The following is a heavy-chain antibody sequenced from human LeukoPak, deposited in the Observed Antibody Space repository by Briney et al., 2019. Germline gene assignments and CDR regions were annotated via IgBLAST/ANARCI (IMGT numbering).Heavy chain of an antibody. J-gene: IGHJ3*02. CDR1: GGSISSSSYY. Sequence: SETLSLTRTVSGGSISSSSYYWGWIRQPPGKGLEWIGSIYYSGSTYYNPSLKSRVTISVDTSKNQFSLKLSSVTAADTAVYYCAAPVTTVTTAAFDIWGQGTMVTVSS. V-gene: IGHV4-39*01. CDR3: AAPVTTVTTAAFDI. CDR2: IYYSGST. D-gene: IGHD4-17*01.